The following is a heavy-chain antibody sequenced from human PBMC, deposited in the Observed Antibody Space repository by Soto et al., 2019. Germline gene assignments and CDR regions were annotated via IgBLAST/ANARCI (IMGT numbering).Heavy chain of an antibody. J-gene: IGHJ3*02. V-gene: IGHV5-10-1*01. CDR1: GYSFTSYW. CDR2: IDPSDSYT. D-gene: IGHD3-22*01. CDR3: ARNYYDSITFDI. Sequence: GESLKISCKGSGYSFTSYWISWVRQMPGKGLEWMGRIDPSDSYTNYSPSFQGHVTISADKSISTAYLQWSSLKASDTTMYYCARNYYDSITFDIWGQGTMVTVSS.